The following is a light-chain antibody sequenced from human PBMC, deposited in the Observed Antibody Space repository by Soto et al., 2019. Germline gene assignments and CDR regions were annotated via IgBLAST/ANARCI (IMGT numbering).Light chain of an antibody. CDR1: QHVSSW. Sequence: DIQMTQSPSSVSASVGDRVTITCRASQHVSSWLAWFQHKPGKAPKSLIYAASSLQSRVPSRFSGSGSGTHFPLTISRLQPEDFATYYCQQTNIFPYTFGQGTKLEIK. CDR3: QQTNIFPYT. CDR2: AAS. V-gene: IGKV1-12*01. J-gene: IGKJ2*01.